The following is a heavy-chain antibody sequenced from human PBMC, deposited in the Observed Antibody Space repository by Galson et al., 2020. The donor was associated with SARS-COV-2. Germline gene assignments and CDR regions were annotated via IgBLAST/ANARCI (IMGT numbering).Heavy chain of an antibody. D-gene: IGHD6-13*01. J-gene: IGHJ4*02. Sequence: GGSLRLSCTASGYTFDDYNMYWVRQAPGKGLEWTSLTTWDGGNTYYLDSVKGRFTVSGDNSKNSLYLQMNSLRPDDTALYLCAKDKGPPAGGASFYLDNWGQGTQVTVSS. CDR3: AKDKGPPAGGASFYLDN. CDR2: TTWDGGNT. CDR1: GYTFDDYN. V-gene: IGHV3-43*01.